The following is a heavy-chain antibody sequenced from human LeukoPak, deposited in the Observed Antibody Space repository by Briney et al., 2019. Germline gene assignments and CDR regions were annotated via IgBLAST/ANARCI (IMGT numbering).Heavy chain of an antibody. CDR2: ISSSSSYI. CDR1: GFTFSSYS. Sequence: PGGSLRLSCAASGFTFSSYSMNWVCQAPGKGLEWVSSISSSSSYIYYADSVKGRFTISRDNAKNSLYLQMNSLRAEDTAVYYCAREANVVVVAANDYWGQGTLVTVSS. J-gene: IGHJ4*02. CDR3: AREANVVVVAANDY. V-gene: IGHV3-21*01. D-gene: IGHD2-15*01.